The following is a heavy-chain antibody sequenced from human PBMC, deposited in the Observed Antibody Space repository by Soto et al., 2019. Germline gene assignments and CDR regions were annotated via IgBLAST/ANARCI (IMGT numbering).Heavy chain of an antibody. V-gene: IGHV3-15*01. Sequence: GGSLRLSCAASGFTFSNAWMSWVRQAPGKGLEWVGRIKSKTDGGTTDYAAPVKGRFTISGDDSKNTLYLQMNSLKTEDTAVYYCTTDEYVSMIAEDHPWGQGTLVTVSS. CDR1: GFTFSNAW. CDR3: TTDEYVSMIAEDHP. J-gene: IGHJ5*02. D-gene: IGHD3-22*01. CDR2: IKSKTDGGTT.